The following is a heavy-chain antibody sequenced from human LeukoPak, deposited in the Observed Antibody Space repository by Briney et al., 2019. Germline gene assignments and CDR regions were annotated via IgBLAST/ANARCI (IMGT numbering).Heavy chain of an antibody. V-gene: IGHV5-10-1*01. Sequence: GESLRISCKGSGYSFTSYWISWVRQMPGKGLEWMGRIDPSDSYTNYSPSFQGHVTISADKSISTAYLQWSSLKASDTAMYYCARLNGYAPPTAPFGYWGQGTLVTVSS. J-gene: IGHJ4*02. D-gene: IGHD5-12*01. CDR2: IDPSDSYT. CDR3: ARLNGYAPPTAPFGY. CDR1: GYSFTSYW.